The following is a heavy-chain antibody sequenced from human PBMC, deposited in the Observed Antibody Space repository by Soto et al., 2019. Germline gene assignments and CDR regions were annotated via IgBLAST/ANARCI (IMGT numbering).Heavy chain of an antibody. CDR2: IKQDGSEK. D-gene: IGHD2-2*01. CDR1: GFTFSSYW. J-gene: IGHJ6*02. V-gene: IGHV3-7*01. Sequence: PGGSMRLSCAASGFTFSSYWMSWVRQAPGKGLEWVANIKQDGSEKYYVDSVKGRFTISRDNAKNSLYLQMNSLRAEDTAVYYCAREEDSVVVPAATTYYYYYRMDCWGQGTTVTVS. CDR3: AREEDSVVVPAATTYYYYYRMDC.